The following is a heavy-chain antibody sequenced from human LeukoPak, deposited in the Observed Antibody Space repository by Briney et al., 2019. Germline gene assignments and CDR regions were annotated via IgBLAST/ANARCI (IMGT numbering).Heavy chain of an antibody. D-gene: IGHD6-13*01. V-gene: IGHV3-9*01. Sequence: ETGGSLRLSCAASGFTFDDYAMHWVRQAPGKGLEWVSGISWNSGSIGYADSVKGRFTISRDNAKNSLYLQMNSLRAEDTALYYCAKAGSSWYYFDYWGQGTLVTVSS. CDR3: AKAGSSWYYFDY. J-gene: IGHJ4*02. CDR1: GFTFDDYA. CDR2: ISWNSGSI.